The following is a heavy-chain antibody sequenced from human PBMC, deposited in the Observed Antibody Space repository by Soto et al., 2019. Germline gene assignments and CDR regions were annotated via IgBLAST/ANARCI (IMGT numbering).Heavy chain of an antibody. V-gene: IGHV3-30-3*01. CDR1: GFTFSSYA. CDR2: ISYDGSNK. D-gene: IGHD1-26*01. CDR3: ASIVGATLFDY. J-gene: IGHJ4*02. Sequence: QVQLVESGGGVVQPGRSLGLSCAASGFTFSSYAMHWVRQAPGKGLEWVAVISYDGSNKYYADSVKGRFTISRDNSKNTLYLQMNSLRAEDTAVYYCASIVGATLFDYWGQGTLVTVSS.